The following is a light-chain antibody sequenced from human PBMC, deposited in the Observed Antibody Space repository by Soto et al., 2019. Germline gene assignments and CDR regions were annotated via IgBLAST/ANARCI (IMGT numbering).Light chain of an antibody. V-gene: IGKV1-39*01. CDR1: QTITRW. Sequence: DSQMTPSPSTLSASVGDRVTITCRASQTITRWMAWYQQKPGKAPKLLIYDASTLQSGVPSRFSGSGSGTDFTLTISSLQPEDFATYYCQQSYSTSITFGQGTRLEIK. CDR3: QQSYSTSIT. CDR2: DAS. J-gene: IGKJ5*01.